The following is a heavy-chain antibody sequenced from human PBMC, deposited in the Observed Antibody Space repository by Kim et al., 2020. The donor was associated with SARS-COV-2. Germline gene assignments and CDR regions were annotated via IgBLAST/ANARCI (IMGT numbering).Heavy chain of an antibody. Sequence: SVKVSCKASGGTFSSYAISWVRQAPGQGLEWMGGIIPIFGTANYAQKFQGRVTITADESTSTAYMELSSLRSEDTAVYYCARGGWLQFSALPFDYWGQGTLVTVSS. D-gene: IGHD5-12*01. CDR1: GGTFSSYA. J-gene: IGHJ4*02. CDR3: ARGGWLQFSALPFDY. CDR2: IIPIFGTA. V-gene: IGHV1-69*13.